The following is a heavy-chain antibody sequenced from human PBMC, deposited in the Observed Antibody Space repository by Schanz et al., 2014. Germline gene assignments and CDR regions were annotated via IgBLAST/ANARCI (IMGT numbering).Heavy chain of an antibody. CDR3: ARGVRIDY. J-gene: IGHJ4*02. Sequence: EVHLVESGGGLVQPGGSLRLSCAASGFTFSRYWMQWVRQAPGKGLEWVSSIVGGGGRTYYADSVKGRFTISRDNAKNSLYLQMNSLTAEDTAVYYCARGVRIDYWGQGTLVTVSS. CDR2: IVGGGGRT. V-gene: IGHV3-74*01. D-gene: IGHD3-3*01. CDR1: GFTFSRYW.